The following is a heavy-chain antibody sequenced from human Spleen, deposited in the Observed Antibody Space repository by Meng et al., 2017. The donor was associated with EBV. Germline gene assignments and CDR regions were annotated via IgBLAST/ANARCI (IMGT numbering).Heavy chain of an antibody. D-gene: IGHD3-10*01. J-gene: IGHJ4*02. CDR2: LIPMVGAP. V-gene: IGHV1-69*01. CDR1: GGTFSSDA. Sequence: HVQCVQSGAEVKKPGSSVKVSCRTSGGTFSSDAFRLVRQAPGQGLEWMGGLIPMVGAPHYAQKFQGRVTIIADESTSTHYMELSSLRSEDTALYFCSSESGRGFTPDYWGQGTLVTVSS. CDR3: SSESGRGFTPDY.